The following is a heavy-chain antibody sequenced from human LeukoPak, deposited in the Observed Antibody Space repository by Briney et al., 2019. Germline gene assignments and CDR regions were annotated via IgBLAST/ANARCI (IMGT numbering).Heavy chain of an antibody. CDR2: IIPIFGTA. Sequence: SVKVSCKASGATFSSYAISWVRRAPGQGLEWMGGIIPIFGTANYAQKFQGRVTITADKSTSTAYMELSSLRSEDTAVYYCARVLPGYSYAEGVFDYWGQGTLVTVSS. J-gene: IGHJ4*02. CDR3: ARVLPGYSYAEGVFDY. D-gene: IGHD5-18*01. V-gene: IGHV1-69*06. CDR1: GATFSSYA.